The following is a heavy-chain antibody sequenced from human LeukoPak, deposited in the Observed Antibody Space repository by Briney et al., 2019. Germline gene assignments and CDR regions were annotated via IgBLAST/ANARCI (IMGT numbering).Heavy chain of an antibody. D-gene: IGHD6-19*01. CDR1: GFTFGDYS. V-gene: IGHV3-7*01. Sequence: GGSLRLSCTTSGFTFGDYSLSWVRQAPGKGLEWVASIKPDGSEKYYLDSVKGRFTISRDNARDSLYLQMNSLRDDDTSVYFCVRDASALYWGRGTLVTVSS. J-gene: IGHJ4*02. CDR2: IKPDGSEK. CDR3: VRDASALY.